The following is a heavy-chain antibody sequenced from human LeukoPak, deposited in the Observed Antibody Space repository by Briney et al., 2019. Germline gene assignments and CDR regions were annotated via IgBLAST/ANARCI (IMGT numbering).Heavy chain of an antibody. Sequence: PGGSLRLSCVASGLTFSVYPMAWVRQPPGKGLEWVSGISGGGDATYYAVPVKGRFTIFRDNSKYTLYLQMNSLRGEDTAVYYCARRGGFNVGADYWGQGTLVIVSS. CDR1: GLTFSVYP. D-gene: IGHD3-16*01. V-gene: IGHV3-23*01. CDR3: ARRGGFNVGADY. J-gene: IGHJ4*02. CDR2: ISGGGDAT.